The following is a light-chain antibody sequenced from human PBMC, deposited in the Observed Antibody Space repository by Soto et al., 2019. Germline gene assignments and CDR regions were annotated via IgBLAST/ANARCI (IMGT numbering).Light chain of an antibody. Sequence: EILMTQSPATLSVSPGERVTLSCRASQRVSNNFAWYRQKPGQAPTLLISGGSTRATCIPDRFSGSGSGTESILTISSLLSEDFVVYYCQHYNKWPYTFGQGTKLEIK. CDR1: QRVSNN. V-gene: IGKV3-15*01. J-gene: IGKJ2*01. CDR2: GGS. CDR3: QHYNKWPYT.